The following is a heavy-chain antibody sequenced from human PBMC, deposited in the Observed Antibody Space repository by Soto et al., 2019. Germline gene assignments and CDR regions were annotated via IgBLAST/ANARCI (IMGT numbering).Heavy chain of an antibody. CDR1: GYTLTEFS. Sequence: QVQMVQSGAEVKKPGASVKVSCKVSGYTLTEFSMHWVRQAPGKGLEWMGSFDPENGETMYAQKFRGRVTMTEDTSTDTAYMELSSLRSEDTAVYFCAGVVPAAMLYWFDLWGQGTLVTVSS. J-gene: IGHJ5*02. CDR2: FDPENGET. CDR3: AGVVPAAMLYWFDL. D-gene: IGHD2-2*01. V-gene: IGHV1-24*01.